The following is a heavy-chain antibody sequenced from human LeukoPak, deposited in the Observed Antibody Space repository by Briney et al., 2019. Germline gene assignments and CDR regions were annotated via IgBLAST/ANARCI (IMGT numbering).Heavy chain of an antibody. CDR1: GYTFTSYY. J-gene: IGHJ5*02. V-gene: IGHV1-46*01. CDR3: ARWVVVVPAARYNWFDP. CDR2: INPSGGST. Sequence: ASVKVSCKASGYTFTSYYMHWVRQAPGQGLEWMGIINPSGGSTSYAQKFQGRVTITADESTSTAYMELSSLRSEDTAVYYCARWVVVVPAARYNWFDPWGQGTLSPSPQ. D-gene: IGHD2-2*01.